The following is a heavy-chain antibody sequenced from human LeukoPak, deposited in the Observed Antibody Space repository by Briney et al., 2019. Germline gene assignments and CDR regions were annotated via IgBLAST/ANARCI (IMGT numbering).Heavy chain of an antibody. J-gene: IGHJ4*02. V-gene: IGHV3-23*01. Sequence: GGSLRLSCAASGFTFSSYAMSWVRQAPGKGLEWVSAISGSGGSTYYADSVKGRFTISRDNSKNTLYLQMNSLRAEDTAVYYCAKDPVSPVAGAVAGPVDYWGPGTLVTVSS. D-gene: IGHD6-19*01. CDR2: ISGSGGST. CDR1: GFTFSSYA. CDR3: AKDPVSPVAGAVAGPVDY.